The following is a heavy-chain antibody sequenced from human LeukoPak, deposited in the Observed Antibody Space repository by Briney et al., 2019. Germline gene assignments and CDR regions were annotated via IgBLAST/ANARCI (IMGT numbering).Heavy chain of an antibody. CDR3: ARDSYGSANI. V-gene: IGHV3-23*01. Sequence: GGSLRLSCAASGFTFSSYAMTWVRQAPGKGLGWVSAIRGSGTGTYYADSVKGRFTISRDNSKNTLYLHMNSLRAEDTAIYYCARDSYGSANIWGQGTLVTVSS. J-gene: IGHJ4*02. CDR1: GFTFSSYA. CDR2: IRGSGTGT. D-gene: IGHD3-10*01.